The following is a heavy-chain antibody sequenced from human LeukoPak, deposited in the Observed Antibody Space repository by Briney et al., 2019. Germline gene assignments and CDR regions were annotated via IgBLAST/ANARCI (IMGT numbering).Heavy chain of an antibody. CDR1: GYTFTSYG. V-gene: IGHV1-18*01. Sequence: GASVKVSCKASGYTFTSYGISWVRQAPGQGLEWMGWISAYNGNTNYAQKLQGRVTMTTGTSTSTAYMELRSLRSDDTAVYYCASSPVYYDFWSGYGQYYMDVWGKGTTVTVSS. J-gene: IGHJ6*03. CDR3: ASSPVYYDFWSGYGQYYMDV. D-gene: IGHD3-3*01. CDR2: ISAYNGNT.